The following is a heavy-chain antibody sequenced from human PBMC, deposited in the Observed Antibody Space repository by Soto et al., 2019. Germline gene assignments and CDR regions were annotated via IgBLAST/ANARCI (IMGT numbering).Heavy chain of an antibody. CDR1: GFTFSSYA. J-gene: IGHJ1*01. V-gene: IGHV3-64D*06. CDR3: VKPDYYYSSGHSRAEYFHH. D-gene: IGHD3-22*01. CDR2: ISSNGGST. Sequence: PGGSLRLSCSASGFTFSSYAMHWVRQAPGKGLEYVSAISSNGGSTYYADSVKGRFTISRDNSKNTLYLQMSSLRAEDTAVYYCVKPDYYYSSGHSRAEYFHHWCQATLVT.